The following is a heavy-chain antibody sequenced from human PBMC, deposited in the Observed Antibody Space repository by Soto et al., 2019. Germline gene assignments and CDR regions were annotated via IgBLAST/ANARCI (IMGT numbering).Heavy chain of an antibody. Sequence: LRLSCAASGFTFTNYNMNWVRQAPGKGLEWISSITSSSSYKYYADSVKGRFTVSRDNAKNSLYLQMNSLRVEDTAMYYCARAPTTVWGQGTLVTVSS. D-gene: IGHD1-26*01. J-gene: IGHJ4*02. CDR2: ITSSSSYK. CDR3: ARAPTTV. V-gene: IGHV3-21*01. CDR1: GFTFTNYN.